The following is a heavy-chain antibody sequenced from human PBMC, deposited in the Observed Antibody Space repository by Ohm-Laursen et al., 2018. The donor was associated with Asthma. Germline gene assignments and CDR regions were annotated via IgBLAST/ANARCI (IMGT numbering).Heavy chain of an antibody. J-gene: IGHJ5*02. V-gene: IGHV3-74*01. D-gene: IGHD3-22*01. CDR1: GFIFSDYF. CDR2: LFPDGRRT. Sequence: SLRLSCAASGFIFSDYFMHWVRQRPGEGLVWISHLFPDGRRTNYADSVKGRFTISRDNANNSLYLQMNSPRAEDTAVYYCARPVTPLTYYYDSSGYPGWFDPWGQGTLVTVSS. CDR3: ARPVTPLTYYYDSSGYPGWFDP.